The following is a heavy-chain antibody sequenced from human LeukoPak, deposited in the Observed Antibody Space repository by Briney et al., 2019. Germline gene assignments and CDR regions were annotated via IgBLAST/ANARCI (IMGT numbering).Heavy chain of an antibody. CDR2: IHPRDSET. V-gene: IGHV5-51*01. CDR1: GYSFTNYW. J-gene: IGHJ4*02. D-gene: IGHD3-22*01. CDR3: ARLDSGGYYYVHY. Sequence: GESLKISCQTSGYSFTNYWIGWVRQMPGKGLEWMGIIHPRDSETRYTPSFQGQVTFSVDRSTSTAYLQRNSLKASDTAIFYCARLDSGGYYYVHYWGQGTLVTVSS.